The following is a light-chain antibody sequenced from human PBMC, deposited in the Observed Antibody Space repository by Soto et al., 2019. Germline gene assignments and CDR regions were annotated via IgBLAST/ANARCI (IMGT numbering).Light chain of an antibody. V-gene: IGKV4-1*01. CDR2: WAS. CDR1: QSVLYSSNNKNY. J-gene: IGKJ1*01. CDR3: QQYYSTPPA. Sequence: DIVMTQSPDSLAVSLGERATINCKSSQSVLYSSNNKNYLAWYQQKPGQPPNLLIYWASTRESGVPDRFSGSGSGTDFTLTISSLQDEDVAVYYCQQYYSTPPAFGQGTKVEIK.